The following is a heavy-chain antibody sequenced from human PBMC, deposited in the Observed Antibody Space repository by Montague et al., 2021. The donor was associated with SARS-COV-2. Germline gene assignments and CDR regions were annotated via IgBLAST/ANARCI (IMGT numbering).Heavy chain of an antibody. CDR2: IDHRGTS. CDR1: GESFSGFH. Sequence: SETLSLTCAVYGESFSGFHWTWIRQPPGKGLEWIGEIDHRGTSNYNPSLKSRVTISMDTSKNQFSLRLNSVTAADTGVYYCARGHLGTAMVVVVMVGAQFDFDYWGQGRLVTVSS. V-gene: IGHV4-34*01. CDR3: ARGHLGTAMVVVVMVGAQFDFDY. D-gene: IGHD3-22*01. J-gene: IGHJ4*02.